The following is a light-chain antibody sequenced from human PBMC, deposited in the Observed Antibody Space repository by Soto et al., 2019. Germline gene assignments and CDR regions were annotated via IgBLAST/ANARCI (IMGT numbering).Light chain of an antibody. V-gene: IGKV3-15*01. J-gene: IGKJ5*01. CDR3: QQYNNWPPPT. Sequence: EIVMTQSPATLSVSPGERATLSCRASQSVRSNLAWYQQKPGQAPRVLIYGASTRATGIPARFSGSGSGTEFTLTISSLQSEDFGVYYCQQYNNWPPPTFGQGTRLEIK. CDR1: QSVRSN. CDR2: GAS.